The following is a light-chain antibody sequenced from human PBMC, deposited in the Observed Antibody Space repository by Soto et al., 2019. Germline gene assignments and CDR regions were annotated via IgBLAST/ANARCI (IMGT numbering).Light chain of an antibody. V-gene: IGLV2-14*01. CDR1: SSDVGGYNY. J-gene: IGLJ2*01. Sequence: QSVLTQPASVSGSPGQSITISCTGTSSDVGGYNYVSWYQQHTGKAPKLMIYEISNRPSGASNPFSGSKSGNTASLTISGLQAEDEADYYCISYTSSSTVVFGGGTTLTVL. CDR2: EIS. CDR3: ISYTSSSTVV.